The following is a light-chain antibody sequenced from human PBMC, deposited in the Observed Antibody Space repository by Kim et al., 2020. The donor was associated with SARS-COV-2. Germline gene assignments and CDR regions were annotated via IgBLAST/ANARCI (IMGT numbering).Light chain of an antibody. CDR3: QQTNSFPYT. V-gene: IGKV1-12*01. CDR2: DAS. CDR1: QAISSW. J-gene: IGKJ2*01. Sequence: SASVGDRVTITGRASQAISSWLAWYKQKPGKAPKLLVYDASTLQDVVPSMFSGSGSGTDFTLIISGLQTEDFATYYCQQTNSFPYTFGQGTKLEIK.